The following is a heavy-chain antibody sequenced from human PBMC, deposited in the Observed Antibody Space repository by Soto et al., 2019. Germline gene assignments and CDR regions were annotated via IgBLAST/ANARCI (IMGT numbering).Heavy chain of an antibody. V-gene: IGHV4-38-2*01. J-gene: IGHJ6*02. D-gene: IGHD6-13*01. CDR2: IYHSGST. Sequence: SETLSLTCAVSGYSISIGYYCGCIRQSPGKGLEWIGSIYHSGSTYYNPSPKSRVIISVDTSKNQFSLKLSSVTAADTAVYYCARLAPIAAADGMDVWGQGTTVTVSS. CDR1: GYSISIGYY. CDR3: ARLAPIAAADGMDV.